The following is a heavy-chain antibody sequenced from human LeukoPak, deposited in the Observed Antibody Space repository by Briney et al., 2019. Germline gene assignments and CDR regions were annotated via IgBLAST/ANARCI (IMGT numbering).Heavy chain of an antibody. CDR3: AREARGRNGYYYDY. V-gene: IGHV4-59*01. CDR1: GGSISSYH. J-gene: IGHJ4*02. D-gene: IGHD3-22*01. Sequence: SETLSLTCAVPGGSISSYHWSWIRQPPGKALEWIGDISYSGSTNHNPTLKSRATISSDTSKNQFSLILTSLTAADTAVYYCAREARGRNGYYYDYWGQGTLVTVSS. CDR2: ISYSGST.